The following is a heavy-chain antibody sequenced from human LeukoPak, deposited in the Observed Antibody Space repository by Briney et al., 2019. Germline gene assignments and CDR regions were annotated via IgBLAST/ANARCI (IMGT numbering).Heavy chain of an antibody. J-gene: IGHJ4*02. Sequence: PGRSLRLSCAASGFTFSDYYMSWIRQAPGKGLEWVSYISSSGSTIYYADSVKGRFTISRDNAKNSLYLQMNSLRAEDTAVYYCARDLVSERIFDYWGQGTLVTVSS. CDR2: ISSSGSTI. CDR3: ARDLVSERIFDY. D-gene: IGHD5/OR15-5a*01. V-gene: IGHV3-11*01. CDR1: GFTFSDYY.